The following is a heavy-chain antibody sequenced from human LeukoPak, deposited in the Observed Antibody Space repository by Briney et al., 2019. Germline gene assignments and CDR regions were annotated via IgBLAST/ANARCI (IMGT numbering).Heavy chain of an antibody. Sequence: PGGSLRLSRAASRLALSRYAMSSVRQAPEKGVERVSHISGSGGGTYYADSVKGWFTISRDNSMNTLYLQMNSLTVDDTAVYYCAKYVITFGGVGLNLDCVGEGTLVTVSS. CDR1: RLALSRYA. D-gene: IGHD3-16*01. CDR3: AKYVITFGGVGLNLDC. V-gene: IGHV3-23*01. CDR2: ISGSGGGT. J-gene: IGHJ4*02.